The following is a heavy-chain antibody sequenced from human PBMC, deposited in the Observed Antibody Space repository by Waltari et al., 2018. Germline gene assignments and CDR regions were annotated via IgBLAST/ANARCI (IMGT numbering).Heavy chain of an antibody. D-gene: IGHD3-10*01. Sequence: EVQLLESGGGLVQPGGSLRLTCTASGIAVSGYAMTCVRKAPGKGLEWVSAISGSGGYTYYADSVKGRFTISRDNSKSTLYLQVNSLRAEDTAVYYCAKERILAYDGKPEPDFDYWGQGTLVTVSS. CDR2: ISGSGGYT. J-gene: IGHJ4*02. CDR3: AKERILAYDGKPEPDFDY. V-gene: IGHV3-23*01. CDR1: GIAVSGYA.